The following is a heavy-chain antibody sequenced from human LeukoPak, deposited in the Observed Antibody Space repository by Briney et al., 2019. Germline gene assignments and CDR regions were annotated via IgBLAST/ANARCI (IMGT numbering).Heavy chain of an antibody. Sequence: SETLSLTCTVSGGSISRYYWSWIRQPAGEGLEWIGRIYTSGSGSTNYNPSLKSRVTMSIDTSKNQLSLKVSSVTAADTAVYYCARIAVGGRPRYYYYGMDFWGQGTTVTVSS. CDR1: GGSISRYY. CDR3: ARIAVGGRPRYYYYGMDF. V-gene: IGHV4-4*07. CDR2: IYTSGSGST. D-gene: IGHD6-19*01. J-gene: IGHJ6*02.